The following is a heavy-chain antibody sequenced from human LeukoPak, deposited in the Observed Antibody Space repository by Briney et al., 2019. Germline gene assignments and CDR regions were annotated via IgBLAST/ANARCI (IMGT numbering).Heavy chain of an antibody. CDR1: GYTLTELS. V-gene: IGHV1-24*01. Sequence: GASVKVSCKVSGYTLTELSMHWVRQAPGKGLEWMGGFDPEDGETIYAQKFQGRVTITADESTSTAYMELSSLRSEDTAVYYCARADCSSTSCHGQIDYWGQGTLVTVSS. CDR3: ARADCSSTSCHGQIDY. D-gene: IGHD2-2*01. J-gene: IGHJ4*02. CDR2: FDPEDGET.